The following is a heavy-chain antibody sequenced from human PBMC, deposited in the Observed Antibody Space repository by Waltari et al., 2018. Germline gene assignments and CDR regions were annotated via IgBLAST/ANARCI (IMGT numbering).Heavy chain of an antibody. D-gene: IGHD2-15*01. CDR2: ISSGSGIM. CDR1: GFSFSTYT. J-gene: IGHJ5*01. V-gene: IGHV3-48*02. Sequence: EVQLVESGGGLVQPGGSMRLSWVASGFSFSTYTMNWVRQAPGKGLEWVSFISSGSGIMYYADSVKGRFTISRDNAKNSLYLQMSSLRDEDTAVYYCASGANSDSWGQGTLVTVSS. CDR3: ASGANSDS.